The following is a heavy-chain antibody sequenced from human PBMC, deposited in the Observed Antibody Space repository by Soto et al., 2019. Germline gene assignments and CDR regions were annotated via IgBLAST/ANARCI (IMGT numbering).Heavy chain of an antibody. D-gene: IGHD3-22*01. J-gene: IGHJ2*01. CDR3: ARQNPYYYDRSGYSYLYWYFDL. V-gene: IGHV1-18*01. CDR2: LTVHNGNT. Sequence: GASVKVSSKASGYTFSNYGITWVRQAPGQGLEWMGWLTVHNGNTNYAQKFQGRLTVTTDSFTSTAYLQWSSLKASDTAMYYCARQNPYYYDRSGYSYLYWYFDLWGRGTLVTVSS. CDR1: GYTFSNYG.